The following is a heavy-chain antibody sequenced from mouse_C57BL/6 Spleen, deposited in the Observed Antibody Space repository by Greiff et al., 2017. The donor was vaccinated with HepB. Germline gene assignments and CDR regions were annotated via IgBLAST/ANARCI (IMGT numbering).Heavy chain of an antibody. J-gene: IGHJ2*01. D-gene: IGHD3-2*02. V-gene: IGHV1-7*01. CDR1: GYTFPSYW. CDR3: ARGTAQAYYFDY. CDR2: INPSSGYT. Sequence: QVQLQQSGAELAKPGASVKLSCKASGYTFPSYWLHWVKQRPGQGLEWIGYINPSSGYTKYNQKFKDKATLTADKSSSTAYMQLSSLTYEDSAVYYCARGTAQAYYFDYWGQGTTLTVSS.